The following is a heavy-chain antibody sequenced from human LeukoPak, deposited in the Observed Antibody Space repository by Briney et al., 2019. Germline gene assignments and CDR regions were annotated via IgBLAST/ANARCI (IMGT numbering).Heavy chain of an antibody. V-gene: IGHV4-34*01. Sequence: SETLSLTCAVYGGSFIGYYWSWIRQPPGKGLEWIGEINHSGSTNYNPSLKSRVTISVDTSKPQFSLNLSSVTEAETSVYLRAGPVTLTWRAANWFDPWGQATLVTASS. CDR2: INHSGST. CDR3: AGPVTLTWRAANWFDP. J-gene: IGHJ5*02. CDR1: GGSFIGYY. D-gene: IGHD6-25*01.